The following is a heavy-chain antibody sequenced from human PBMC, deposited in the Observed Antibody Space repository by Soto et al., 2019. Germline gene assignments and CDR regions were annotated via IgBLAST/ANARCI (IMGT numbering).Heavy chain of an antibody. J-gene: IGHJ3*02. CDR3: ARALYPDAFDI. CDR2: IIPILGIA. V-gene: IGHV1-69*02. CDR1: GGTFSSYT. Sequence: QVQLVQSGAEVKKPGSSVKVSYKASGGTFSSYTISWVRQAPGQGLEWMGRIIPILGIANYAQKFQGRVTITADKSTSTAYMELSRLRSEDTAVYYCARALYPDAFDIWGQGTMVTVSS.